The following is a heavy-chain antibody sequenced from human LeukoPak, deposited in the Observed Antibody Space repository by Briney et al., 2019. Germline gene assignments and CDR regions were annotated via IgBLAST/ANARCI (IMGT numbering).Heavy chain of an antibody. CDR2: IYYSGST. D-gene: IGHD3-22*01. CDR3: ARRYDSSGYYNQGVFDY. CDR1: GGSISSYY. V-gene: IGHV4-59*08. J-gene: IGHJ4*02. Sequence: SETLSLTCTVSGGSISSYYWSWIRQPPGKGLEWIGDIYYSGSTNYNPSLKSRVTISVDTSKNQFSLKLSSVTAADTAVYYCARRYDSSGYYNQGVFDYWGQGTLVTVSS.